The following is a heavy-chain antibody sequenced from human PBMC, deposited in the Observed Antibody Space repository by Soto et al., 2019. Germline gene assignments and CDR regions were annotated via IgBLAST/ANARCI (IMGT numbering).Heavy chain of an antibody. CDR3: ARKYIRGSFDS. Sequence: QVQLVQSGAEVKKPGASVKVSCKASGYTFSDYGIHWVRQAPEQRLEWMGWSNTGYGNTKYSQNFQGRVTITRDTPARTAYMEWSSLSSEDTAVLYCARKYIRGSFDSWGQGTLVTVSS. D-gene: IGHD6-19*01. J-gene: IGHJ4*02. CDR1: GYTFSDYG. V-gene: IGHV1-3*04. CDR2: SNTGYGNT.